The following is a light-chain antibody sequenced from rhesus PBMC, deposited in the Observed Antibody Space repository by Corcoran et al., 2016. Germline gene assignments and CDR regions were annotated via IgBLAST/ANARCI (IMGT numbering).Light chain of an antibody. CDR2: GAS. CDR3: LQHSNWPRT. J-gene: IGKJ1*01. Sequence: EIVMTQSPATLSLSPGERATLSCRASQSVSSSLAWYQQNPGPAPRLLIYGASSRATGIPDRFSGRGSGTDFTLTISSLEPEDVAVYYCLQHSNWPRTFGQGTKVEIK. CDR1: QSVSSS. V-gene: IGKV3-24*01.